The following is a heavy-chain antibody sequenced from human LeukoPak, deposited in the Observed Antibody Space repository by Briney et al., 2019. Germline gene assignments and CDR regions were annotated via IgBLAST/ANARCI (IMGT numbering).Heavy chain of an antibody. CDR1: GFTFSSYA. V-gene: IGHV3-23*01. J-gene: IGHJ4*02. D-gene: IGHD5-18*01. Sequence: GGSLRLSCAASGFTFSSYAMSWVRQAPGKGLEWVSAISGSGGITYYADSVKGRFTISRDNSKNTLYLQMNSLRDEDTAVYYCAKETGASYDYPLDYWGQGTQVTVSS. CDR2: ISGSGGIT. CDR3: AKETGASYDYPLDY.